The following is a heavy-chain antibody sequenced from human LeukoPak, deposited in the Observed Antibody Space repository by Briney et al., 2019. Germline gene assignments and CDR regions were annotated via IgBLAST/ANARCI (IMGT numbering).Heavy chain of an antibody. D-gene: IGHD2-15*01. CDR2: IYSDGNT. Sequence: PGGSLRLSCVASGFTVRSGYRSWVRQAPGKGLEWVSIIYSDGNTYYANSVKGRFTIWRDNSQNTLYLQMNSLRDDDTATYYCARDSAFSEYSSWGQGTLVTVSS. V-gene: IGHV3-66*01. J-gene: IGHJ5*02. CDR3: ARDSAFSEYSS. CDR1: GFTVRSGY.